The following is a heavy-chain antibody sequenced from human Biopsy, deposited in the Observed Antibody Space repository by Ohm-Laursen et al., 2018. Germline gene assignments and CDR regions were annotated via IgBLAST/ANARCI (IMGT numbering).Heavy chain of an antibody. CDR1: GGPFTGHY. J-gene: IGHJ1*01. CDR2: ISHTGYT. Sequence: SDTLSLTCTVSGGPFTGHYWPWIRQPPGKGLEWLGHISHTGYTSYKSSLKSRVTISLDTSRKHFSLRLTSLAAADTAVYYCARGSNEYGGLYFPHWGQGTLVTVSS. D-gene: IGHD4-23*01. CDR3: ARGSNEYGGLYFPH. V-gene: IGHV4-59*11.